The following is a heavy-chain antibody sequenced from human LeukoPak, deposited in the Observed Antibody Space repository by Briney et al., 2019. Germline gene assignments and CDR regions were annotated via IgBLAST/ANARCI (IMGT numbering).Heavy chain of an antibody. CDR2: ISAYNGNT. V-gene: IGHV1-18*01. J-gene: IGHJ4*02. D-gene: IGHD3-22*01. CDR1: GYTFTSYG. Sequence: ASVKVSCKASGYTFTSYGISWVRQAPGQGLEGMGWISAYNGNTNYAQKLQGRVTMTTDTSTSTAYMELRSLRSDDTAVYYCARVYYYYDSIELRSGFDYWGQGTLVTVSS. CDR3: ARVYYYYDSIELRSGFDY.